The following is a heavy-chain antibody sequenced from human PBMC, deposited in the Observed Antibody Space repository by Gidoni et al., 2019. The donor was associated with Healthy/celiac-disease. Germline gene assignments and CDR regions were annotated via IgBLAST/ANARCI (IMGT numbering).Heavy chain of an antibody. Sequence: QVQLVEYGGGVVQPGRFLELSCAASGFTFSCYAMPWVRQAPGKGLEWVAVISYDGSNKYYADAVKGRFTISRHNSKNTLYLQMNSLRAEDTAVYYCARVYGKQQCHFDYWGQGTLVTVSS. CDR1: GFTFSCYA. V-gene: IGHV3-30-3*01. J-gene: IGHJ4*02. CDR3: ARVYGKQQCHFDY. D-gene: IGHD6-13*01. CDR2: ISYDGSNK.